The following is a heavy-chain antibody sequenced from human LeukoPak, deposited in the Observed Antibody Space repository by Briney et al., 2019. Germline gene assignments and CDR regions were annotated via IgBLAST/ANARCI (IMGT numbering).Heavy chain of an antibody. Sequence: PGGSLRLSCAASGFTFSNYVMSWVRQAPGKGPEWVSGINGGGGSTFYAESVKGRFTIFRDNSKNTLYLQMNSLRAEDTAVYYCVKDGRRSPPCWGQGTLVTVSS. D-gene: IGHD2-15*01. CDR3: VKDGRRSPPC. J-gene: IGHJ4*02. V-gene: IGHV3-23*01. CDR1: GFTFSNYV. CDR2: INGGGGST.